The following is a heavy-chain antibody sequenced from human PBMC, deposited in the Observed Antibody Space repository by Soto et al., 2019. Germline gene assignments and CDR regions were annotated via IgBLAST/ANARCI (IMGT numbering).Heavy chain of an antibody. D-gene: IGHD6-19*01. V-gene: IGHV1-46*01. CDR1: GSITNHH. Sequence: QVHLVQSGAEVKKPGASVNVSCQASGSITNHHMHWVRQAPGQGLEWMGIFNPSGLSTTYAQKFQGRVTITRDTSTSTVYMELSSLTSEDTAAYFCAKVTHRGPIAVAGPLGSWGQGTLVIVSS. CDR2: FNPSGLST. J-gene: IGHJ4*02. CDR3: AKVTHRGPIAVAGPLGS.